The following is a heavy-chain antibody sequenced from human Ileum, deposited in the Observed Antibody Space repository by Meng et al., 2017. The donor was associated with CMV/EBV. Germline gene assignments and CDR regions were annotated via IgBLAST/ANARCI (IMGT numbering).Heavy chain of an antibody. CDR3: VRYCINGVCYGGTYYGMDV. V-gene: IGHV3-23*01. D-gene: IGHD2-8*01. CDR1: FTFSSFG. J-gene: IGHJ6*02. CDR2: ISDRT. Sequence: FTFSSFGMAWVRQAPGKGLEWVSAISDRTYYADSVKGRFTISRDNSKNTLFLQMNSLRAEDTALYYCVRYCINGVCYGGTYYGMDVWGQGTTVTVSS.